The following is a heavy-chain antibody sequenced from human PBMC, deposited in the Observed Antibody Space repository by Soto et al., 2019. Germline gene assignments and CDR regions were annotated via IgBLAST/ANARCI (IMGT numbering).Heavy chain of an antibody. D-gene: IGHD3-22*01. CDR2: IYYSGST. Sequence: QVQLQESGPGLVKPSQTLSLTCTVSGGSISSGGYYWSWIRQHPGKGLEWIGYIYYSGSTYYNPSLKSRVTISVDTSKNQFSLKLSSVTAADTAVYYCARAPAMIVVVISYFDYWGQGTLVTVSS. V-gene: IGHV4-31*03. CDR1: GGSISSGGYY. CDR3: ARAPAMIVVVISYFDY. J-gene: IGHJ4*02.